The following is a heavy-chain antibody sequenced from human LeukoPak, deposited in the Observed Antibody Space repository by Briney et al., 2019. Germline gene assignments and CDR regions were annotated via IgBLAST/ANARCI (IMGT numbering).Heavy chain of an antibody. D-gene: IGHD1-14*01. J-gene: IGHJ6*02. CDR1: GYTFTSYD. V-gene: IGHV1-8*01. Sequence: ASVKVSCKASGYTFTSYDINWVRQATGQGLEWMGWMNPNSGNTGYAQKSQGRVTITADESTSTAYMELSSLRSEDTAVYYCARGPSTVTTLNYYYYYAMDVWGQGTTVTVSS. CDR2: MNPNSGNT. CDR3: ARGPSTVTTLNYYYYYAMDV.